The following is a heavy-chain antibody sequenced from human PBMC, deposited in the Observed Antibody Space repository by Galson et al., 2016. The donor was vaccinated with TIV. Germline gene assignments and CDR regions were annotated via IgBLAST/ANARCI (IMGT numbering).Heavy chain of an antibody. J-gene: IGHJ5*02. Sequence: SVKVSCKASGGTFSFYAINWVRQAPGQGLEWMGRIIPVFGTTDYAQKFRGRVTFTVDEATSTAFMELGSLRSEDTAVYYCASGDQYSSGWVTDTWGQGTRVTVSS. V-gene: IGHV1-69*13. CDR1: GGTFSFYA. D-gene: IGHD6-19*01. CDR3: ASGDQYSSGWVTDT. CDR2: IIPVFGTT.